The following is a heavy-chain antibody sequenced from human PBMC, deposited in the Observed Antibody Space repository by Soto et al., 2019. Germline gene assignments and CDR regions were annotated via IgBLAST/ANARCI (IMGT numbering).Heavy chain of an antibody. Sequence: ASETLSLTCTVSGGSISSSDHYWGWIRQPPGKGLEWLGSIYYAGSTFHNPSLKSRATISVDTSKNQFSLKLSSVTASDTAVYYCARLVFHCLRGSGDDYYFYGLDVWAQGTTVTVSS. CDR3: ARLVFHCLRGSGDDYYFYGLDV. V-gene: IGHV4-39*01. CDR1: GGSISSSDHY. CDR2: IYYAGST. D-gene: IGHD6-19*01. J-gene: IGHJ6*02.